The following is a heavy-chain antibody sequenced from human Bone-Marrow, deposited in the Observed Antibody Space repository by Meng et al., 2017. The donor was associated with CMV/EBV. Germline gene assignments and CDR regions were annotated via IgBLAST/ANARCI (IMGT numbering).Heavy chain of an antibody. V-gene: IGHV3-21*01. J-gene: IGHJ6*02. CDR3: ARDASGPNYYYYGMDV. Sequence: GESLKISCAASGFTFSSYSMNWVRQAPGKGLEWVSSISSSSSYIYYADSVKGRFTISRDNAKNSLYLQMNSLRAEDTAVYYCARDASGPNYYYYGMDVWGQGTTVTVSS. D-gene: IGHD6-6*01. CDR1: GFTFSSYS. CDR2: ISSSSSYI.